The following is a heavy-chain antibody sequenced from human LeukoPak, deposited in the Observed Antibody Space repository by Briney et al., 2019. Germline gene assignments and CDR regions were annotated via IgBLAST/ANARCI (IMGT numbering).Heavy chain of an antibody. CDR3: ARDLRIAARPIDY. Sequence: SETLSLTCTVSGYSISSGYYWGWIRQPPGKGLEWIGSIYHSGSTYYNPSLKSRVTISVDTSKNHFSLKLSSVTAADTAVYYCARDLRIAARPIDYWGQGTLVTVSS. V-gene: IGHV4-38-2*02. D-gene: IGHD6-6*01. CDR1: GYSISSGYY. CDR2: IYHSGST. J-gene: IGHJ4*02.